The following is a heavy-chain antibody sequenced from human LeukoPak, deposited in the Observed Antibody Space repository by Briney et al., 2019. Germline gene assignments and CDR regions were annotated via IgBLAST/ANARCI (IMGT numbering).Heavy chain of an antibody. CDR2: INPDGDVT. CDR3: ARGPNHYYYMDF. J-gene: IGHJ6*03. Sequence: ASVKVSRKASGDTFTGYYIHWVRQAPGQGLEWMGWINPDGDVTKSAQKFQGRVTMTTDKSINTVFMELSGLTSDDTALYYCARGPNHYYYMDFWGKGTTVSVSS. D-gene: IGHD2-8*01. CDR1: GDTFTGYY. V-gene: IGHV1-2*02.